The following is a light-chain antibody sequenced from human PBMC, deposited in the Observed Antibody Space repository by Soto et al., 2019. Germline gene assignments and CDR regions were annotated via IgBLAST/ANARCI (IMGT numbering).Light chain of an antibody. J-gene: IGLJ2*01. Sequence: QSALTQPPSASGSPGQSVTISCTGTSSDVGGYNYVSWYQQHPGKAPKLMIYEVSKRPSGVPDRFSGSKSGNTASLTVSELRAEDEADYYCSSYAGSNHVVFGGGTKLTVL. CDR1: SSDVGGYNY. CDR3: SSYAGSNHVV. CDR2: EVS. V-gene: IGLV2-8*01.